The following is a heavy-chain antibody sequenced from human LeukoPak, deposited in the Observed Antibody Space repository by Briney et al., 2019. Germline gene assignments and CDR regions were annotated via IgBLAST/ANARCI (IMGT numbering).Heavy chain of an antibody. Sequence: KPSETLSLTCTVSGGSVSSSIYYWGWIRQPPGKGLEWIGSIYYSGSTSYNPSLKSRVTISVDTSKNQFSLKLTSVTAADTAVYYCASRNDILTGYVFDFWGQGTLVTVSS. J-gene: IGHJ4*02. V-gene: IGHV4-39*01. CDR3: ASRNDILTGYVFDF. CDR2: IYYSGST. D-gene: IGHD3-9*01. CDR1: GGSVSSSIYY.